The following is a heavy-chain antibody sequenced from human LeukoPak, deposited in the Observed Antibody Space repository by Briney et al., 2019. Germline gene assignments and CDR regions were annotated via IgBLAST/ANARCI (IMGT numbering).Heavy chain of an antibody. D-gene: IGHD3-22*01. V-gene: IGHV4-39*01. CDR3: ARLTYYYDSSGYYTEAQRVAPWFDY. J-gene: IGHJ4*02. CDR1: GGSISSSSYY. CDR2: IYYSGST. Sequence: SETLSLTCTVSGGSISSSSYYWGWIRQPPGKGLEWIGSIYYSGSTYYNPSLKSRVTISVDTSKNQFSLKLSSVTAADTAVYYCARLTYYYDSSGYYTEAQRVAPWFDYWGQGTLVTVSS.